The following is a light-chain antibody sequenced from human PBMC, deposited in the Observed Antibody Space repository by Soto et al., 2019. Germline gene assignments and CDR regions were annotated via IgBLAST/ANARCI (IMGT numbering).Light chain of an antibody. CDR3: CSYAGNYYV. CDR2: DVS. J-gene: IGLJ1*01. V-gene: IGLV2-11*01. Sequence: QSALTQPRSVSGSPGQSVTISCTGTSSDIGGYDYVSWYQQHPDKAPKLMISDVSERPSGVPDRFSGSKSGNTASLTISGLQTEDEADYYCCSYAGNYYVFGTGTKLTVL. CDR1: SSDIGGYDY.